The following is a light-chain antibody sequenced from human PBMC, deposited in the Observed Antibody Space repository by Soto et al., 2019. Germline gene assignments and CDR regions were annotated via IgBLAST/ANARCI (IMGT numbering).Light chain of an antibody. J-gene: IGLJ2*01. CDR3: ASWDDSLNAPV. V-gene: IGLV1-44*01. CDR2: GHN. CDR1: TSNIGRND. Sequence: QLVLTQPPSASGTPGQRVSISCSGSTSNIGRNDVNWYQQLPGTAPKLLIYGHNQRPSGVPERFSGSKSGTSASLAISGLQSEDEADYYCASWDDSLNAPVFGGGTKVTV.